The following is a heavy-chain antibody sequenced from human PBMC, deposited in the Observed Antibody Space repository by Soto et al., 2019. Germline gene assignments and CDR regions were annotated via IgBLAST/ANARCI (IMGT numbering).Heavy chain of an antibody. CDR3: ARHGSSSSNYYYMDV. Sequence: GESLKISCKGSGYSFIDYWIGWVRQMPGKGLEWMGIIYPGDSDTRYSPSFQGQVAISADKSISTAYLQWSSLKASDTAMYYCARHGSSSSNYYYMDVWGKGTKVTVSS. CDR2: IYPGDSDT. J-gene: IGHJ6*03. CDR1: GYSFIDYW. V-gene: IGHV5-51*01. D-gene: IGHD6-19*01.